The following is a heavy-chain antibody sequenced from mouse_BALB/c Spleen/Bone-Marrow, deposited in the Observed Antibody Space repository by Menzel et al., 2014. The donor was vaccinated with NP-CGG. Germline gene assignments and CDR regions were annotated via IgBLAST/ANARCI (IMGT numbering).Heavy chain of an antibody. D-gene: IGHD1-1*01. V-gene: IGHV14-3*02. CDR2: IDPANGNT. Sequence: EVQLQQSGAELVKPGASVKLSCTASGFNIKDTYMHWVKQRPEQGLEWIGRIDPANGNTKYDPKFQGKATITADTSSNTAYLQLSSLTSEDTAVCYCASYYYGSSGFAYRGQGTLVTVSA. J-gene: IGHJ3*01. CDR3: ASYYYGSSGFAY. CDR1: GFNIKDTY.